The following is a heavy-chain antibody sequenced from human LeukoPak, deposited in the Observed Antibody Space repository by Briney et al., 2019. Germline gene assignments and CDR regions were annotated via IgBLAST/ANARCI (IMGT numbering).Heavy chain of an antibody. CDR3: ARDCIGCHGFDY. CDR2: INPSGGST. CDR1: GYTFTSYY. D-gene: IGHD2-15*01. Sequence: ASVKVSCKASGYTFTSYYMYWVRQAPGQGLEWMGIINPSGGSTSYAQKFQGRVTMTRDTSTSTVYMELRSLRSDDTAVYYCARDCIGCHGFDYWGQGTQVTASS. J-gene: IGHJ4*02. V-gene: IGHV1-46*01.